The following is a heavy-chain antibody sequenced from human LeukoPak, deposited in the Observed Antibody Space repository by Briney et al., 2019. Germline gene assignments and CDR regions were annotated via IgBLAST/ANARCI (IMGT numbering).Heavy chain of an antibody. J-gene: IGHJ4*02. D-gene: IGHD5-12*01. CDR3: ARVLVAKPHFDY. Sequence: GGSLRLSCAASGFTFSTYVIYWVRQAPGKGLEWVAVISYDGSNKYYADSVKGRFTISRDNSKNTLYLQMNSLRAEDTAVYYCARVLVAKPHFDYWGQGTLVTVSS. CDR2: ISYDGSNK. CDR1: GFTFSTYV. V-gene: IGHV3-30*04.